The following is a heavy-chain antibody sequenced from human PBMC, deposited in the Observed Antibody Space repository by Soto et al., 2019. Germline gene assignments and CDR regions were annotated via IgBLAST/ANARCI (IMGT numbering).Heavy chain of an antibody. D-gene: IGHD2-15*01. CDR3: ARDGIVVDQYGMDV. Sequence: SGGSLRLSCAASGFTFSSYEMNWVRQAPGKGLEWVSYISSSGSTIYYADSVKGRFTISRDNAKNSLYLQMNSLRAEDTAVYYCARDGIVVDQYGMDVWGQGTTVTVSS. CDR1: GFTFSSYE. J-gene: IGHJ6*02. CDR2: ISSSGSTI. V-gene: IGHV3-48*03.